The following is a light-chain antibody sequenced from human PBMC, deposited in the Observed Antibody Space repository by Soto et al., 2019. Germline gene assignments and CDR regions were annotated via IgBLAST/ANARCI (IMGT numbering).Light chain of an antibody. CDR3: SSYTSSTTRV. V-gene: IGLV2-14*01. J-gene: IGLJ1*01. CDR1: SSDVGDYNH. CDR2: DVS. Sequence: QSALTQPAAVSGSPGQSITISCTGTSSDVGDYNHVSWYQQHPGKAPKLMIYDVSNRPSGVSNRFSGSESGSTASLTISGLQAEDEADYYCSSYTSSTTRVFGTGTKLTVL.